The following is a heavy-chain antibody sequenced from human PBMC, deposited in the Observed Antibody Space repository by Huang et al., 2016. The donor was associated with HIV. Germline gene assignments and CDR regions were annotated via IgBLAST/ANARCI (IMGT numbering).Heavy chain of an antibody. Sequence: QVQLVESGGGVVQPGRSLRLSCTASGFTFDNHAMHWGRQAPGKVLEWVAVISYEGRKDFDADSVKGRFTISRDNSKNTLFLQLASLRADDTAVYYCARGPFDLYYYYMDVWGIGTTVTVSS. CDR3: ARGPFDLYYYYMDV. D-gene: IGHD3-9*01. CDR2: ISYEGRKD. CDR1: GFTFDNHA. J-gene: IGHJ6*03. V-gene: IGHV3-30*04.